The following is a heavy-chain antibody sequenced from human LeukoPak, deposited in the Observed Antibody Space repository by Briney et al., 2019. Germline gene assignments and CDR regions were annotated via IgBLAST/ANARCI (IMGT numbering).Heavy chain of an antibody. D-gene: IGHD6-19*01. CDR2: ICAYSGNK. J-gene: IGHJ4*02. V-gene: IGHV1-18*01. Sequence: ASVTVSFMSSGYTFTSYGIRGVRPARAQGLEWMGWICAYSGNKNYAQKLQGRVTMTIATSTSTAYMELKSLRSDDTAVYYCARDRTQQWLVLGLFDYWGQGTLVTVSS. CDR1: GYTFTSYG. CDR3: ARDRTQQWLVLGLFDY.